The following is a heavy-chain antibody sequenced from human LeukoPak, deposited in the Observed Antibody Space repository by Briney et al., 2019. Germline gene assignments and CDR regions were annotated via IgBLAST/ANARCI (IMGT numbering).Heavy chain of an antibody. J-gene: IGHJ4*02. D-gene: IGHD6-6*01. V-gene: IGHV1-2*02. Sequence: GASVKVSCKASGYXFTGYYIHWVRQAPGQGLEWMGWINPNSGGTNYAQKFQGRVTMTRDTSISTAYMEVSRLRSDDTARYYCARDPGSSGFDYWGQGTLVTVSS. CDR3: ARDPGSSGFDY. CDR2: INPNSGGT. CDR1: GYXFTGYY.